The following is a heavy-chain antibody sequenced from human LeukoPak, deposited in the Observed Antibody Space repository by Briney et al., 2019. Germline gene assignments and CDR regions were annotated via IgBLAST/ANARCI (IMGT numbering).Heavy chain of an antibody. Sequence: HPGGSLRLSCAASGFTFDDYAMHWVRQAPGKGLQWVSLISADGGRTYYADAVKGRFTISRDNGIRSLYLQIHSLRTGDTALYYCAKGDGYYYYYGMDVWGQGNPGHRLL. CDR2: ISADGGRT. V-gene: IGHV3-43*02. J-gene: IGHJ6*02. CDR3: AKGDGYYYYYGMDV. D-gene: IGHD5-24*01. CDR1: GFTFDDYA.